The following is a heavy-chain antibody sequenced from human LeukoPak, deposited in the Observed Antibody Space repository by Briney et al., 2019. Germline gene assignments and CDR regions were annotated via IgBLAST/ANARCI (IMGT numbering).Heavy chain of an antibody. CDR3: ARDGYSGSYYRLYYFFMDV. J-gene: IGHJ6*03. CDR2: MSSSDDGR. Sequence: GGSLRLSCATSGFSFSSYAMSWVRQAPGKGLEWVSAMSSSDDGRYYADSVKGRFTISRDNSENTLYLQMNSLRGEDTAVYYCARDGYSGSYYRLYYFFMDVWGKGTTVTVSS. CDR1: GFSFSSYA. V-gene: IGHV3-23*01. D-gene: IGHD1-26*01.